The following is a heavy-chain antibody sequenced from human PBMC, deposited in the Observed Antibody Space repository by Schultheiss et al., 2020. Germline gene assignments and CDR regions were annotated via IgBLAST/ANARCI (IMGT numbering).Heavy chain of an antibody. CDR3: ARAIIPYDSSGYYRGGFDC. CDR2: IYHSGST. V-gene: IGHV4-38-2*02. Sequence: SETLSLTCTVSGGSISSGYYWGWIRQPPGKGLEWIGSIYHSGSTYYNPSLKSRVTISVDTSKNQFSLKLSSVTAADTAVYYCARAIIPYDSSGYYRGGFDCWGQGTLVTVSS. CDR1: GGSISSGYY. D-gene: IGHD3-22*01. J-gene: IGHJ4*02.